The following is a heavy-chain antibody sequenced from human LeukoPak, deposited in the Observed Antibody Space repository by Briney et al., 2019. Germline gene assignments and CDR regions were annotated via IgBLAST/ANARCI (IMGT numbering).Heavy chain of an antibody. Sequence: GGSLRLSCAASGFAFSTYTMNWVRQPPGKGLEWVSSITSSGSDMYYVDSVKGRFTISRDNTKNSLFLQMNSLRAEDTAVYYCARGGGCHRTNCYWADYWGQGTLVTVSS. J-gene: IGHJ4*02. CDR1: GFAFSTYT. D-gene: IGHD2-2*01. CDR2: ITSSGSDM. CDR3: ARGGGCHRTNCYWADY. V-gene: IGHV3-21*01.